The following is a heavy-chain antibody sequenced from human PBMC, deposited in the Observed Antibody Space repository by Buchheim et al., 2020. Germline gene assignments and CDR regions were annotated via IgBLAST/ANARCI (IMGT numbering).Heavy chain of an antibody. CDR3: AKDGGYYDSSGYYYSHIDYYYYYGMDV. J-gene: IGHJ6*02. CDR2: ISYDGSNK. V-gene: IGHV3-30*18. CDR1: GFTFSSYG. Sequence: QVQLVESGGGVVQPGRSLRLSCAASGFTFSSYGMHWVRQAPGKGLEWVAVISYDGSNKYYADSVKGRFTIHRDNSKNTLYLQMNSLRAEDTAVYYCAKDGGYYDSSGYYYSHIDYYYYYGMDVWGQGTT. D-gene: IGHD3-22*01.